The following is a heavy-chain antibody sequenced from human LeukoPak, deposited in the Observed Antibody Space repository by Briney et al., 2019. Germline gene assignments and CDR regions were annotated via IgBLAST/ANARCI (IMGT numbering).Heavy chain of an antibody. V-gene: IGHV1-18*01. Sequence: ASVKVSCKASGYTFTNYAISWVRQAPGQGLEWVARISGYNGNTDYAQKVKDRVTVTADTSTAYLEMRGLTSDDTAVYYCAKDGLTFGGVIVAYEPYWGQGTLVTVSS. CDR3: AKDGLTFGGVIVAYEPY. CDR2: ISGYNGNT. J-gene: IGHJ4*02. CDR1: GYTFTNYA. D-gene: IGHD3-16*02.